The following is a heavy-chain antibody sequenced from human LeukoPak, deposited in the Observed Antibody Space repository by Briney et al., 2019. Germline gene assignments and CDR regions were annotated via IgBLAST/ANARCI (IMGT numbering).Heavy chain of an antibody. CDR3: ARDVLMGVTGY. D-gene: IGHD1-20*01. CDR2: ISSSGSTI. Sequence: GGSLRLSCAASGFTFSNYGMHWIRQAPGKGLEWVSYISSSGSTIYYADSVKGRFTISRDNAKNSLYLQMNSLRAEDTAVYYCARDVLMGVTGYWGQGTLVTVSS. V-gene: IGHV3-48*04. J-gene: IGHJ4*02. CDR1: GFTFSNYG.